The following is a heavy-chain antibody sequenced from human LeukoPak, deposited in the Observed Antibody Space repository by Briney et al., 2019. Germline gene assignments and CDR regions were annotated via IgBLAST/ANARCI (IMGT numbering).Heavy chain of an antibody. CDR3: ARGGDSSGSHNWFDP. CDR1: GGSFSGYY. D-gene: IGHD3-22*01. V-gene: IGHV4-34*01. CDR2: INHSGST. Sequence: SETLSLTCAVYGGSFSGYYWSWIRQPPGKGLEWIGEINHSGSTNYNPSLKSRVTISADTSKNQFSLKLSSVTAADTAVYYCARGGDSSGSHNWFDPWGQGTLVTVSS. J-gene: IGHJ5*02.